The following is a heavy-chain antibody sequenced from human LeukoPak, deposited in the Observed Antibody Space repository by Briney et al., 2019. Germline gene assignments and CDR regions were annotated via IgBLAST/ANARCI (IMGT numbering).Heavy chain of an antibody. CDR1: GFTFSDYY. Sequence: GGSLRLSCAASGFTFSDYYMSWIRQAPGKGLEWVSYISSSGSTIYYADSVKGRFTITRDNAKNSLYLQMNSLRAEYTAVYYCARSFYYDTLTGYYFFDYWGQGTLVTVSS. D-gene: IGHD3-9*01. CDR3: ARSFYYDTLTGYYFFDY. V-gene: IGHV3-11*04. CDR2: ISSSGSTI. J-gene: IGHJ4*02.